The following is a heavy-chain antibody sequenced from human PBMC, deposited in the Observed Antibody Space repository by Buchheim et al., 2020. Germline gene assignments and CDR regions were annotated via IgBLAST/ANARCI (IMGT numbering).Heavy chain of an antibody. CDR3: ARHQDYNGDFAFDV. V-gene: IGHV3-11*01. D-gene: IGHD2-21*01. J-gene: IGHJ3*01. Sequence: QEQLVQSGGGLVQPGGSLRLSCAASGFSVSDYYMNWIRQVPGKGFEWFSYISRSRNNVFYADSVKGRFTISRDNTQNSLLLQMDNLGADDTAVYFCARHQDYNGDFAFDVWGQGT. CDR1: GFSVSDYY. CDR2: ISRSRNNV.